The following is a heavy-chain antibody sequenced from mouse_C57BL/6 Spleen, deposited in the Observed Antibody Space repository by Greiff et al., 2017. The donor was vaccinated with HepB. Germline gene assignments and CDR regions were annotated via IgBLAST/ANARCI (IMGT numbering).Heavy chain of an antibody. CDR3: ARPVYDYDGFWYFDV. J-gene: IGHJ1*03. CDR2: IDPSDSET. D-gene: IGHD2-4*01. V-gene: IGHV1-52*01. Sequence: QVQLQQPGAELVRPGSSVKLSCKASGYTFTSYWMHWVKQRPIQGLEWIGNIDPSDSETHYNQKFKDKATLTVDKSSCTAYMQLSSLTAEDSAVYYCARPVYDYDGFWYFDVWGTGTTVTVSS. CDR1: GYTFTSYW.